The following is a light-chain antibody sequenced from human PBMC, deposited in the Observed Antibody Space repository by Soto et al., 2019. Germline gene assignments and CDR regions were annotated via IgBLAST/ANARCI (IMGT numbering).Light chain of an antibody. CDR3: KSRTTRNTLV. Sequence: QSVLTQPASVSGSPGQSITISCTGTSSDVGGYNYVSWYQQHPGKAPKLIIYEVTHRPSGVSSRFYGSRSGNTASLTISGPQAEDEADYYSKSRTTRNTLVFGGGTKLTAL. J-gene: IGLJ3*02. CDR2: EVT. V-gene: IGLV2-14*01. CDR1: SSDVGGYNY.